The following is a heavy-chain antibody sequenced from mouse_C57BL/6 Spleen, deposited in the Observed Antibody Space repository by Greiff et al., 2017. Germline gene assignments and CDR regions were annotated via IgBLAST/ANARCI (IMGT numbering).Heavy chain of an antibody. D-gene: IGHD2-3*01. CDR3: ARKGDYDGYYEDAMDY. CDR2: IWSGGST. CDR1: GFSLTSYG. V-gene: IGHV2-2*01. Sequence: VQLQESGPGLVQPSQSLSITCTVSGFSLTSYGVHWVRQSPGKGLEWLGVIWSGGSTDYNAAFISRLSISKDNSKSQVFFKMNSLQADDTAIYYCARKGDYDGYYEDAMDYWGQGTSVTVSS. J-gene: IGHJ4*01.